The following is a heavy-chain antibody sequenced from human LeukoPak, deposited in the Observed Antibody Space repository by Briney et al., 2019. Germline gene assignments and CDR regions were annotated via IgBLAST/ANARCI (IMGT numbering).Heavy chain of an antibody. CDR3: ARGGRLLWFGELSWDPKGWFDP. CDR1: GVSVTGFY. CDR2: VFYNGNT. J-gene: IGHJ5*02. Sequence: PSETLSLTCTVFGVSVTGFYWSWLRQPPGKGLEWIGYVFYNGNTNYNPSLKSRVTISVDTSKNQFSLKLSSVTAADTAVYYCARGGRLLWFGELSWDPKGWFDPWGQGTLVTVSS. D-gene: IGHD3-10*01. V-gene: IGHV4-59*02.